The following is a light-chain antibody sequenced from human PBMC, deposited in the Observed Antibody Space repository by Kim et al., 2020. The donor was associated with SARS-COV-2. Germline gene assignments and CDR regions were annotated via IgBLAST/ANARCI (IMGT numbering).Light chain of an antibody. CDR1: SANMGAGNA. CDR3: QSYDSSLSGYV. CDR2: GNS. Sequence: QKVTISWPVTSANMGAGNAVHWYQHLPGTAPKLLIYGNSNRPSGVPDRFSGSKSGTSASLAITGLQAEDEADYYCQSYDSSLSGYVFGTGTKVTVL. V-gene: IGLV1-40*01. J-gene: IGLJ1*01.